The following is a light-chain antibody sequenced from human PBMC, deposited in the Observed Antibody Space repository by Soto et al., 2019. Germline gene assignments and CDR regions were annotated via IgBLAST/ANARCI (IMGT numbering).Light chain of an antibody. V-gene: IGLV3-21*04. CDR3: QVWDSLSDHPV. J-gene: IGLJ2*01. CDR2: SDS. Sequence: SYELPLPPSLSVPRGKTATITCGGDNIGDKIVHWYQQKPGQAPVLVIHSDSDRPSGIPERFSGSNFGNTATLTISRVEAGDEADYFCQVWDSLSDHPVFGAGTKLTVL. CDR1: NIGDKI.